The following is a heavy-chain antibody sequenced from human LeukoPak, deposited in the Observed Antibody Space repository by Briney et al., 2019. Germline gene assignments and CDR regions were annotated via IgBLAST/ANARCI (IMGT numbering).Heavy chain of an antibody. CDR1: GYTFTSFY. V-gene: IGHV1-46*01. Sequence: ASVKVSCKASGYTFTSFYMHWVRQAPGQGLEWMGIINPSGGSTSYAQKFQGRVTVTRDTSTNTVYVELSSLISEDTAVYYCARDLDGSGYYPDYWGQGTLVTVSS. CDR2: INPSGGST. CDR3: ARDLDGSGYYPDY. J-gene: IGHJ4*02. D-gene: IGHD3-22*01.